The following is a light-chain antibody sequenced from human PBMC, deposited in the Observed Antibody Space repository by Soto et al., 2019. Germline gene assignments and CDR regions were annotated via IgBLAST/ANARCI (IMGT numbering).Light chain of an antibody. V-gene: IGKV3-15*01. J-gene: IGKJ1*01. CDR2: GAS. Sequence: EIVMTQSPATLSVSPGERATLSCRASQSVSSNLAWYQQKPGQAPRLLIYGASTRATGIPARLSGSGSGTEFTLTISSLQSEDFAVYYCQQYNNWPPGTFGQGTKVEIK. CDR3: QQYNNWPPGT. CDR1: QSVSSN.